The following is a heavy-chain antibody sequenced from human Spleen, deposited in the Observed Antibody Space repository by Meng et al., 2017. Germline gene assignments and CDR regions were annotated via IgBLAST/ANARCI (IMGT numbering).Heavy chain of an antibody. CDR2: INPNSGGT. CDR1: GYTFTGYY. CDR3: ARDEDISAAGKLFGDY. J-gene: IGHJ4*02. Sequence: QGQLVQSGAEVKKPGASGKVSCKASGYTFTGYYMHWVRQAPGQGLEWMGRINPNSGGTNYAQKFQGRVTMTRDTSISTAYMELSRLRSDDTAVYYCARDEDISAAGKLFGDYWGQGTLVTVSS. V-gene: IGHV1-2*06. D-gene: IGHD6-25*01.